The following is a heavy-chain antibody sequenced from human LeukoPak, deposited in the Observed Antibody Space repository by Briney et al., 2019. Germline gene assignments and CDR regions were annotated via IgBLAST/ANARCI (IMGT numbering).Heavy chain of an antibody. Sequence: SETLSLTCAVYGGSLSGFYWSWIRQSPGKGRVWIGEINQSGSTNYNPSLKSRVTISFDTSKNQFSLKLNSVTAADTALYFCARDNRYCNAGYCSNWFAPWGEGTLVTVSS. V-gene: IGHV4-34*01. J-gene: IGHJ5*02. CDR2: INQSGST. CDR3: ARDNRYCNAGYCSNWFAP. CDR1: GGSLSGFY. D-gene: IGHD2-15*01.